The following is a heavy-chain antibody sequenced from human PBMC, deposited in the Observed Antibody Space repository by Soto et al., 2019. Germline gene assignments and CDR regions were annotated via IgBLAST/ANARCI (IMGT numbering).Heavy chain of an antibody. D-gene: IGHD6-25*01. CDR3: ARDLLTATPLYFDY. CDR2: IYHSGST. J-gene: IGHJ4*02. CDR1: GGSISSGGYS. Sequence: PSGTLSLACAVSGGSISSGGYSWSWIRQPPGKGLEWIGYIYHSGSTYYNPSLKSRVTISVDRSKNQFSLKLSSVTAADTAVYYCARDLLTATPLYFDYLGQGTLVTVSS. V-gene: IGHV4-30-2*01.